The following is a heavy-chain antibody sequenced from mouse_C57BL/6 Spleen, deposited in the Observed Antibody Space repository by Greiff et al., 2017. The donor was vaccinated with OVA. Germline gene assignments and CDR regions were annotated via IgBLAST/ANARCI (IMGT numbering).Heavy chain of an antibody. CDR3: ARVNYSTSWFAY. V-gene: IGHV14-3*01. D-gene: IGHD2-5*01. J-gene: IGHJ3*01. CDR1: GFNIKNTY. Sequence: VHVKQSVAELVRPGASVKLSCTASGFNIKNTYMHWVKQRPEQGLEWIGRIDPANGNTKYAPKFQGKATITADTSSNTAYLQLSSLTSEDTAIYYCARVNYSTSWFAYWGQGTLVTVSA. CDR2: IDPANGNT.